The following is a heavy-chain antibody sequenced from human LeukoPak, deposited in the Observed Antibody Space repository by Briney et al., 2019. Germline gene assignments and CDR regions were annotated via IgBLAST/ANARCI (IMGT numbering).Heavy chain of an antibody. CDR3: ARARGVQLRAYFDY. J-gene: IGHJ4*02. CDR2: IYYSGST. V-gene: IGHV4-31*03. CDR1: GGSISSGGYY. D-gene: IGHD2-2*01. Sequence: PSQTLSLTCTVSGGSISSGGYYWSWIRQHPGKGLEWIGYIYYSGSTYYNPSLKSRVTISVDTSKNQFSLKLRSVTAADTAVYYCARARGVQLRAYFDYWGQGTLVTVSS.